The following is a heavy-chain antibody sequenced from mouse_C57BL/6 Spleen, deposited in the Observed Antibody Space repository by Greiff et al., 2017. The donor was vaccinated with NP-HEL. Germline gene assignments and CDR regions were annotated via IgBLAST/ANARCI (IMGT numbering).Heavy chain of an antibody. D-gene: IGHD2-4*01. CDR2: IYWDDDK. Sequence: QVTLKESGPGILQSSQTLSLTCSFSGFSLSTSGMGVSWIRQPSGKGLEWLAHIYWDDDKRYNPSLKSRLTISKDTSRNQVFLKITSVDTADTATYYCARGIYHDYVGYFDVWGTGTTVTVSS. CDR3: ARGIYHDYVGYFDV. V-gene: IGHV8-12*01. CDR1: GFSLSTSGMG. J-gene: IGHJ1*03.